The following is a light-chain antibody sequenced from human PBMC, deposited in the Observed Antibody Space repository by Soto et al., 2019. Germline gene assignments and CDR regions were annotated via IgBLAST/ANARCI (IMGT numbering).Light chain of an antibody. CDR3: QQYYSIAGYT. Sequence: DIVMTQSPDSLAVSLGERATINCKSSQSVLYSSNNKNYLAWYQQKPGQPPKLLIYWASTRESGVPDRFSGSGSGTDFTLTISSLQAEDVAVYYCQQYYSIAGYTFGQGTKLEIK. V-gene: IGKV4-1*01. CDR2: WAS. J-gene: IGKJ2*01. CDR1: QSVLYSSNNKNY.